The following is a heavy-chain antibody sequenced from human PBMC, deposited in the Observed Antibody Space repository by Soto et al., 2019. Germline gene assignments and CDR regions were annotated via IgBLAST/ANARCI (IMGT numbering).Heavy chain of an antibody. CDR2: ISAYNGNT. D-gene: IGHD1-26*01. CDR1: GYTFSSYG. Sequence: QVQLVQSGAEVKKPGASVKVSCKASGYTFSSYGISWVRQAPGQGLEWMGWISAYNGNTMYAQKVQGRVTMTTDTPTSTAYMELRSLTSDDTAVYCCAIREVGTTPDFVYWGPGTLVTVS. V-gene: IGHV1-18*01. CDR3: AIREVGTTPDFVY. J-gene: IGHJ4*02.